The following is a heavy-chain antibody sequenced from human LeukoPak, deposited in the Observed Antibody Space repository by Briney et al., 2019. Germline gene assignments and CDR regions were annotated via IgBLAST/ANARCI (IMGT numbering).Heavy chain of an antibody. D-gene: IGHD6-13*01. CDR2: IWSDGSNK. J-gene: IGHJ5*02. CDR3: AREDGYSSSWYKSNWFDP. Sequence: PGGSLRLSCAASKFTFSSYGMHWVRQAPGKGLEWVAVIWSDGSNKYYADSVKGRFTISRDNSKNTLYLQMNSLRAEDTAVYYCAREDGYSSSWYKSNWFDPWGQGTLVTVSS. V-gene: IGHV3-33*01. CDR1: KFTFSSYG.